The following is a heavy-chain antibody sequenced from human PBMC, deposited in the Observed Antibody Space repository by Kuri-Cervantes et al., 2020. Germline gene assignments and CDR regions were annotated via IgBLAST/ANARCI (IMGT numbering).Heavy chain of an antibody. J-gene: IGHJ4*02. CDR3: ARDSYDSSGYY. CDR1: GFTFSSYA. CDR2: ISYDGSNK. D-gene: IGHD3-22*01. Sequence: GESLKISCAASGFTFSSYAMHWVRQAPGKGLEWVAVISYDGSNKYYADSVKGRFTISRDNSKNTLYLQMNSLRAEDTAVYYCARDSYDSSGYYWGQGTLVTVSS. V-gene: IGHV3-30-3*01.